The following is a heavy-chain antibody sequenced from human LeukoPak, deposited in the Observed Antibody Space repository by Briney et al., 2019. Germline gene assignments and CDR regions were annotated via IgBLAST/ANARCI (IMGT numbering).Heavy chain of an antibody. D-gene: IGHD6-19*01. V-gene: IGHV3-23*01. CDR2: VGSGSGST. J-gene: IGHJ6*02. CDR1: GFTLTNYA. CDR3: ARDKEAVAGLDV. Sequence: GGSLRLSCAASGFTLTNYAICWVRQAPGKGLEWVSGVGSGSGSTYYAGSVKGRFTISRDNSKNTLYLQMNSLRAEDTAVYYCARDKEAVAGLDVWGQGTTVTVSS.